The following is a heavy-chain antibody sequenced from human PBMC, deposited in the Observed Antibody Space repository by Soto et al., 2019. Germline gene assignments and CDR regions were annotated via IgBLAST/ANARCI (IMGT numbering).Heavy chain of an antibody. Sequence: GSLRLSCAASGFTFSSYSMNWVRQAPGKGLEWVSSISSSSSYIYYADSVKGRFTISRDNAKNSLYLQMNSLRAEDTAVYYCARDAPPYYDFWSGYYPTYYYYGMDVWGQGTTVTVSS. CDR1: GFTFSSYS. CDR3: ARDAPPYYDFWSGYYPTYYYYGMDV. J-gene: IGHJ6*02. V-gene: IGHV3-21*01. D-gene: IGHD3-3*01. CDR2: ISSSSSYI.